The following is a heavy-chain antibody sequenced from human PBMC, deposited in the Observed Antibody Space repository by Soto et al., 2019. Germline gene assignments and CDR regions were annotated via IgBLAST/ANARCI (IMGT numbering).Heavy chain of an antibody. Sequence: VGSLSLSCTASGFSLSNYVMAWVRQAPGRGLEWVSAISGGGSSTFYADSVKGRFVISRDNSKNTVHLQLDSLRAEDTAVYFCARVQLLQLENIFDYWGQGTLVTVSS. CDR3: ARVQLLQLENIFDY. CDR2: ISGGGSST. J-gene: IGHJ4*02. CDR1: GFSLSNYV. D-gene: IGHD1-1*01. V-gene: IGHV3-23*01.